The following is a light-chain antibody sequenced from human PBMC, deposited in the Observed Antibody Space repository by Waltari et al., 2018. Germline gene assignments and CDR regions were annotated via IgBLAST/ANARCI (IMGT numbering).Light chain of an antibody. J-gene: IGKJ4*01. V-gene: IGKV1-5*01. Sequence: IQLTQSPSTLSASVGARVPITCRASQFISNWLAWYQHQPGKAPKLLIYDASKLKSGVPSRFSGSGSGTEFTLTIASLQAEDVAVYSCQQYYSNLVTFGGGTKVEIK. CDR2: DAS. CDR1: QFISNW. CDR3: QQYYSNLVT.